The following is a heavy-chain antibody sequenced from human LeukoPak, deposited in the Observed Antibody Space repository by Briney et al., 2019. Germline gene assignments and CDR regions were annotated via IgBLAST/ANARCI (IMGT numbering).Heavy chain of an antibody. CDR2: ISGSGGST. D-gene: IGHD3-10*01. CDR1: GFTFSSYA. J-gene: IGHJ6*02. V-gene: IGHV3-23*01. Sequence: GGSLRLSCAASGFTFSSYAMSWVRQAPGKGLEWVSAISGSGGSTYYADSVKGRFTISRDNSKNTLYLQMNSLRAEDTAVYYCARVQYYYGSGSYSPIYYYYYGMDVWGQGTTVTVSS. CDR3: ARVQYYYGSGSYSPIYYYYYGMDV.